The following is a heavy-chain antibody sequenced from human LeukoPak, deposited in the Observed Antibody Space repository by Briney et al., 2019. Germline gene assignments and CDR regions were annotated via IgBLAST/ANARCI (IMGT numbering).Heavy chain of an antibody. CDR1: GYTFTSYG. CDR2: ISAYNGNT. CDR3: ARRLHGYYDFWSGSYFDY. D-gene: IGHD3-3*01. V-gene: IGHV1-18*01. Sequence: ASVKVSCKASGYTFTSYGISWVRQAPGQGLEWMGWISAYNGNTNYAQKLKGRVTMTTDTSTSTAYMELKSLRSDDTAVYYCARRLHGYYDFWSGSYFDYWGQGTLVTVSS. J-gene: IGHJ4*02.